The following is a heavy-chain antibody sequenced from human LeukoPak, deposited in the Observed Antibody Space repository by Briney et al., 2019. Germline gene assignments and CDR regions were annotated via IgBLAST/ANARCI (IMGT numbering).Heavy chain of an antibody. CDR2: VSASGGRT. CDR1: GFTFTNYG. D-gene: IGHD3-10*01. Sequence: GGSLRLSCAAAGFTFTNYGMSWVRQTPGKGLEWVSRVSASGGRTYYADSVKGRFTISRDNSKNTVSLQMNNLRADDTAVYYCAKSYASGSFYDYWGQGTLVTVSS. CDR3: AKSYASGSFYDY. J-gene: IGHJ4*02. V-gene: IGHV3-23*01.